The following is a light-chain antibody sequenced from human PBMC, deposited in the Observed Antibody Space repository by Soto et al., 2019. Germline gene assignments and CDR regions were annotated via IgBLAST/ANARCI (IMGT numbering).Light chain of an antibody. CDR3: QHYDNLPPFT. CDR1: QDIRKY. Sequence: DIQMTQSPSSLSASVGDRVTITCQASQDIRKYLNWYQQKPGRAPKLLIYGASNLETGVPSRFSGSGYGTDFTFTISSLQPEDIASYYCQHYDNLPPFTFGPGTKVAIK. J-gene: IGKJ3*01. CDR2: GAS. V-gene: IGKV1-33*01.